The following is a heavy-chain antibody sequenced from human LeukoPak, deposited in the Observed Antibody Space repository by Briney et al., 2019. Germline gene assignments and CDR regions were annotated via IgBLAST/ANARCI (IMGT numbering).Heavy chain of an antibody. J-gene: IGHJ5*02. D-gene: IGHD4/OR15-4a*01. V-gene: IGHV1-8*01. CDR2: MNPNSGNT. Sequence: ASVKASCXASRYTFTSYDINWVRQASGQGLEWMAWMNPNSGNTGYAQKFQGRVTMTRNTSISTAYMELSSLGSEDTAVYYCARKNYGSNRWFDPWGQGTLVTVSS. CDR1: RYTFTSYD. CDR3: ARKNYGSNRWFDP.